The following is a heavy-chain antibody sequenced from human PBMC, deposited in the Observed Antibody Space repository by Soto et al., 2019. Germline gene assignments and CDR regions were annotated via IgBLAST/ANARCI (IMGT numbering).Heavy chain of an antibody. CDR3: ARHFGSTWPYYFYGMDV. CDR2: IDPTDSST. V-gene: IGHV5-10-1*01. J-gene: IGHJ6*02. D-gene: IGHD6-13*01. CDR1: GYSFTNYR. Sequence: PXDSLTISCKGSGYSFTNYRISSVRQMPGKGLEWMGRIDPTDSSTNYSPSFQGQVSISADKSISTAYLQWSSLKASDSAMYYCARHFGSTWPYYFYGMDVWGQGTTVTVSS.